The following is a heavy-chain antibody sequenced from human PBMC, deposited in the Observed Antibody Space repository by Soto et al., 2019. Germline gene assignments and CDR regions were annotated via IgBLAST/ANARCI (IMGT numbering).Heavy chain of an antibody. V-gene: IGHV4-34*01. CDR3: ARGVRNYYDSSGYYY. CDR1: GGSFSGYY. D-gene: IGHD3-22*01. CDR2: INHSGST. J-gene: IGHJ4*02. Sequence: SETLSLTCAVYGGSFSGYYWSWIRQPPGKGLEWIGEINHSGSTNYNPSLKSRVTISVDTSKNQFSLKLSSVTAADTAVYYCARGVRNYYDSSGYYYWGQGTLVTVSS.